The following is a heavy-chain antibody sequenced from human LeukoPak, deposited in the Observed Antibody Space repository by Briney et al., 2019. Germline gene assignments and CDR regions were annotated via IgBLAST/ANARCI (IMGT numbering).Heavy chain of an antibody. Sequence: GASVKVSCKASGYTFTSYGISWVRQAPGQGLEWMGWISAYNGNTSYAQKLQGRVTMTTDTSTSTAYMELRSLRSDGTAVYYCARGRENLDYYYYGMDVWGQGTTVTVSS. CDR2: ISAYNGNT. V-gene: IGHV1-18*01. D-gene: IGHD1-26*01. CDR1: GYTFTSYG. J-gene: IGHJ6*02. CDR3: ARGRENLDYYYYGMDV.